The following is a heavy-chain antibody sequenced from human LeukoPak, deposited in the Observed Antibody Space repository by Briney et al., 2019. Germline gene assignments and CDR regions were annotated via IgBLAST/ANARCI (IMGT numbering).Heavy chain of an antibody. CDR2: IIPIFGTA. Sequence: SVKVSCKASGGTFSSYAISWVRQAPGQGLEWMGGIIPIFGTANYAQKFQGRVTITADESTSTAYMELSSLRSVDTAVYYCATTSLYCSSTSCPWHYWGQGTLVTVSS. D-gene: IGHD2-2*01. V-gene: IGHV1-69*13. CDR3: ATTSLYCSSTSCPWHY. CDR1: GGTFSSYA. J-gene: IGHJ4*02.